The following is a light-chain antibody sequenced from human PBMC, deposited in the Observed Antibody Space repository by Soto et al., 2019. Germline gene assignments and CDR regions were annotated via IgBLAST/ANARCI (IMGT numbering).Light chain of an antibody. CDR1: QSISTW. CDR3: HQYNSYSRT. CDR2: DAS. Sequence: DIQMTQSPSTLSASVGDRVIITCRASQSISTWLAWYQQKPGKAPNLLIYDASSLEGGVPSRFSGSGSGTEITLTISSLQPDDFATYYCHQYNSYSRTFGQGTKVEIK. J-gene: IGKJ1*01. V-gene: IGKV1-5*01.